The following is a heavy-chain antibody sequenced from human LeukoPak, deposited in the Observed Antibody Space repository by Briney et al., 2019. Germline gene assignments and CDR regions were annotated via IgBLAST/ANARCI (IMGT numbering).Heavy chain of an antibody. Sequence: SETLSLTCTVSGGSISTYYWSWIRQPPGKGREWIGYIHSSGTTNYNPSLNNRVTISLDTSKNQFSLNLSSVTAADTAVYYCARMGGYSGYATHWGQGTLVTVSS. CDR3: ARMGGYSGYATH. CDR2: IHSSGTT. V-gene: IGHV4-59*08. J-gene: IGHJ4*02. D-gene: IGHD5-12*01. CDR1: GGSISTYY.